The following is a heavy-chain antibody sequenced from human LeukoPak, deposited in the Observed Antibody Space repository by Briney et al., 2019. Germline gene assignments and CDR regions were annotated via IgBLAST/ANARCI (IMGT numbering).Heavy chain of an antibody. V-gene: IGHV1-3*01. D-gene: IGHD3-16*02. CDR1: GYTFTSYA. Sequence: ASVKVSCKASGYTFTSYAMHWVRQAPGPRLEWMGWINAGNGNTTYSQKSQGRVTITRDTSASTAYMELSSLRYEDTGVYFWAWGGVIFFQHWGQGTLVTVSA. J-gene: IGHJ1*01. CDR2: INAGNGNT. CDR3: AWGGVIFFQH.